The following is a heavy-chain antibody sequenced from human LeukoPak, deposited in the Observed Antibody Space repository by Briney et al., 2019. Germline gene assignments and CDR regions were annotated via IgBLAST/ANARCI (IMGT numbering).Heavy chain of an antibody. CDR1: GYTFTGYY. D-gene: IGHD3-9*01. CDR2: INPNSGGT. V-gene: IGHV1-2*04. Sequence: GASVKVSCMASGYTFTGYYMHWVRQAPGQGLEWMGWINPNSGGTNYAQKFQGWVTMTRDTSISTAYMELSRLRSNDTAVYYCAKKAELRYFDWLPGDAFDIWGQGTMVTVSS. CDR3: AKKAELRYFDWLPGDAFDI. J-gene: IGHJ3*02.